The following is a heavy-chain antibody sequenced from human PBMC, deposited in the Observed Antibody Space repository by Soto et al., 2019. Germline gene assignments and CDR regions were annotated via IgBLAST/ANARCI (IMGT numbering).Heavy chain of an antibody. CDR2: IDPSDSRT. D-gene: IGHD4-4*01. CDR1: GFSLSSYW. V-gene: IGHV5-10-1*01. Sequence: GESLKISCKGSGFSLSSYWINWVRQMPGKGLERMGKIDPSDSRTTYSPSFQGHVTISVDKSISTAYLQWSSVKASDTAMYYCARVGHDYSNSGMDVWGQGTTVTVSS. CDR3: ARVGHDYSNSGMDV. J-gene: IGHJ6*02.